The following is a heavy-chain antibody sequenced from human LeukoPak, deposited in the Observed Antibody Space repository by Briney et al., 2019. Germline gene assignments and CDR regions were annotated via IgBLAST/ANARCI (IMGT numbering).Heavy chain of an antibody. J-gene: IGHJ4*02. CDR3: ARHVDSGGWYRSYFDY. D-gene: IGHD6-19*01. Sequence: SETLSLTRTVSGGSISSSTYHWGWIRQPPGKGLEWIGSINYSGYTYYNPSLKSRVTKSVDTSKNQFSLKLSSVTAADTAVYYCARHVDSGGWYRSYFDYWGQGTLVTVSS. CDR2: INYSGYT. V-gene: IGHV4-39*01. CDR1: GGSISSSTYH.